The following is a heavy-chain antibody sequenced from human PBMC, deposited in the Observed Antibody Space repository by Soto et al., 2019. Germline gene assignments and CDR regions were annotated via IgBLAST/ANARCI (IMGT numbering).Heavy chain of an antibody. J-gene: IGHJ5*02. CDR3: AREVVEGYSGQQNWFDP. CDR2: IYYSGST. CDR1: GGSISSGGYY. Sequence: QVQLQESGPGLVKPSQTLSLTCTVSGGSISSGGYYWSWIRQHPGKGLEWIGYIYYSGSTYYNPSLKSRVTISVDTSKTQFALKLRSVTAADTAVYYCAREVVEGYSGQQNWFDPWGQGTLVTVSS. D-gene: IGHD5-12*01. V-gene: IGHV4-31*03.